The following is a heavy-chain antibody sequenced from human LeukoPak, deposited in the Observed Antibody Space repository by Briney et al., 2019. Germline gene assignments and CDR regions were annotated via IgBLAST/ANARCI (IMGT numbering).Heavy chain of an antibody. V-gene: IGHV4-38-2*01. CDR1: GYSITSGYY. D-gene: IGHD3-22*01. Sequence: SETLSLTCAVSGYSITSGYYWGWIRQPPGKGLEWVGAIYHSGTTYDNPSLKSRVTISVDTSKNQFSLNLSSVTVADTAVYYCARSAYYYDSSLLDWGQGILVTVSS. CDR2: IYHSGTT. CDR3: ARSAYYYDSSLLD. J-gene: IGHJ4*02.